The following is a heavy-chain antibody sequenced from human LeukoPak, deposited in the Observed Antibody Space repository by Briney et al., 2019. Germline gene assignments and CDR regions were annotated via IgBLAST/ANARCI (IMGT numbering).Heavy chain of an antibody. V-gene: IGHV4-38-2*02. D-gene: IGHD2-15*01. J-gene: IGHJ4*02. CDR1: GYSISSGYY. CDR2: IYHSGST. Sequence: SETLSLTCTVSGYSISSGYYWGWIRQPPGKGLEWIGSIYHSGSTYYNPSLKSRVTISVDTSKNQFSLKLSSVTAADTAVYYCARETLVAATRMAWDWGQGTLVTVSS. CDR3: ARETLVAATRMAWD.